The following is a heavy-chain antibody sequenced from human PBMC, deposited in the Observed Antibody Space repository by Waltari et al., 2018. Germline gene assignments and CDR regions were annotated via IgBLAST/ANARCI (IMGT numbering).Heavy chain of an antibody. CDR3: ARLGGYDFWSGYPPADWFDP. D-gene: IGHD3-3*01. J-gene: IGHJ5*02. CDR1: GFTFSSYE. V-gene: IGHV3-48*03. Sequence: EVQLVESGGGLVQPGGSLRLSCAASGFTFSSYEMNWVRQAPGKGLEWVSYISSSGSTMYYGDSVKGRFTISKDNAKNSLYLQMNSLSAEDTAVDYCARLGGYDFWSGYPPADWFDPWGQGTLVTVSS. CDR2: ISSSGSTM.